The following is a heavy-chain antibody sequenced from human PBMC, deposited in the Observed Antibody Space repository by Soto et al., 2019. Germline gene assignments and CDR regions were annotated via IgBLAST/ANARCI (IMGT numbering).Heavy chain of an antibody. CDR3: AKGGEGYCSTTSCLYFSVY. Sequence: PGGSLRLSCVTSGFTFSTYAMSWVRQAPGKGLEWVSTISNGDSTYYADSVKGRFTISRDNSRNTLYLQMSSLRVEDTAIYYCAKGGEGYCSTTSCLYFSVYGAQGTLVTVSS. J-gene: IGHJ4*02. CDR2: ISNGDST. V-gene: IGHV3-23*01. D-gene: IGHD2-2*01. CDR1: GFTFSTYA.